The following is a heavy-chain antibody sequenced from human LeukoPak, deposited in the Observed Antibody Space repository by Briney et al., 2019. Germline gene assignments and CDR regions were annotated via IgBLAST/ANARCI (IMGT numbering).Heavy chain of an antibody. CDR2: IKQDGSEK. V-gene: IGHV3-7*01. J-gene: IGHJ4*02. D-gene: IGHD5-18*01. CDR1: GFTFNSYW. Sequence: GGSLRLSCAASGFTFNSYWMSWVRQAPGKGLEWVANIKQDGSEKYYVDSVKGRFTISRDNAKNSLYLQMNSLRAEDTAVYYCARAHDRLKWIQLWFDYWGQGTLVTVSS. CDR3: ARAHDRLKWIQLWFDY.